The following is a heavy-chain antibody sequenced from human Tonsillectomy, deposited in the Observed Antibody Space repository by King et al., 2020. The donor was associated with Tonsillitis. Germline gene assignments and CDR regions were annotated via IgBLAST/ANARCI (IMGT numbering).Heavy chain of an antibody. V-gene: IGHV3-53*01. CDR1: GFTVSSNY. CDR2: FYSGDTT. CDR3: ARHKAGRLSYFDY. Sequence: DVQLVESGGGLIQPGGSLRLSCAASGFTVSSNYMSWVRQAPGKGLEWVSVFYSGDTTYYADSVKGRFTISRDNSKKTLYLQMNSLRAEDTAVYYCARHKAGRLSYFDYWGQGTLVTVSS. J-gene: IGHJ4*02. D-gene: IGHD6-19*01.